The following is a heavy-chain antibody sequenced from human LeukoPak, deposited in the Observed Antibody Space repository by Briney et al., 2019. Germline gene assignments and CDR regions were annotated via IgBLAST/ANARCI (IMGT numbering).Heavy chain of an antibody. V-gene: IGHV4-39*01. CDR3: ARRELLSTPDAFDI. J-gene: IGHJ3*02. CDR1: GGSISSSSYY. Sequence: PSETLSLTCTVSGGSISSSSYYWGWIRQPPGKGLEWIGSIYYSGSTYYNPSLKSRVTISVDTSKNQFSLKVSSVTAADTAMYYCARRELLSTPDAFDIWGQGTMVTVSS. D-gene: IGHD3-10*01. CDR2: IYYSGST.